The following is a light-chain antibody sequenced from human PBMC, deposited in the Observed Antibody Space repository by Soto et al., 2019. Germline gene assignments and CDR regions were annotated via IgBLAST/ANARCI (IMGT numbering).Light chain of an antibody. Sequence: QSVLTQPASVSGSLGQSITISCTGTSSDVGRYNLVSWYQQHPGKAPKLMIYEVGKRPSGVSNRFSGSKSGNTASLTISGLQAEDEADYYCCSYAGSTTFVVFGGGTKVTVL. V-gene: IGLV2-23*02. CDR1: SSDVGRYNL. CDR3: CSYAGSTTFVV. J-gene: IGLJ2*01. CDR2: EVG.